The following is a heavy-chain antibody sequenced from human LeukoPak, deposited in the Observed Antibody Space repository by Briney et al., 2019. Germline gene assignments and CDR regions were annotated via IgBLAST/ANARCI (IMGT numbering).Heavy chain of an antibody. D-gene: IGHD4-23*01. CDR3: ARQSPDYGGNSFDY. Sequence: GESLKISFKGSGFRFTSYWIGWVRQMPGKGLEWMGIIYPGDSDTRYSPSFQGQVTISADKSISTAYLQWSSLKASDTAMYYCARQSPDYGGNSFDYWGQGTLVTVSS. V-gene: IGHV5-51*01. CDR1: GFRFTSYW. CDR2: IYPGDSDT. J-gene: IGHJ4*02.